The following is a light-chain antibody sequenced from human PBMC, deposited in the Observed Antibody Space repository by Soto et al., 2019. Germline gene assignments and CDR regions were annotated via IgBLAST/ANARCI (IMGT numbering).Light chain of an antibody. V-gene: IGLV2-8*01. J-gene: IGLJ2*01. CDR3: SSYAGSNNLI. CDR1: SNDIGGYNY. CDR2: EVN. Sequence: QSALTQPPSASGSPGQSVTISCTGTSNDIGGYNYVSWYQQYPGKAPKLLISEVNERPAGVPDRFSGSKSDNTASLTVPGLQTEDEADYYCSSYAGSNNLIFGGGTKLTVL.